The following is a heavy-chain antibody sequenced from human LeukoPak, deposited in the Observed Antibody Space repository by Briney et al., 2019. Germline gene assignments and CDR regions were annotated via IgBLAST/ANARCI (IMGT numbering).Heavy chain of an antibody. J-gene: IGHJ5*02. CDR3: ARGPDSGSHFAWFDP. V-gene: IGHV4-34*01. D-gene: IGHD3-10*01. CDR1: GGSFSGFY. Sequence: SETLSLTCAVYGGSFSGFYWSWVRQPPGKGLEWIGEINHSGNTHYNPSFKSRVTILVDTSRNQFSLKLTSVTAADAAVYYCARGPDSGSHFAWFDPWGQETLVTVSS. CDR2: INHSGNT.